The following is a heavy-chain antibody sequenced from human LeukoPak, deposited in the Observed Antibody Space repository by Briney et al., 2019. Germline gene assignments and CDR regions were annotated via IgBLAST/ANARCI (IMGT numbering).Heavy chain of an antibody. Sequence: GGSLRLSCAASGFTFSNHWMHWVRQVPGKGLEWVSSISSTSSYIYYADSVRGRFTISRDNAKNSLYLQMNSLRAEDTAVYYCAELGITMIGGVWGKGTTVTISS. V-gene: IGHV3-21*01. J-gene: IGHJ6*04. CDR1: GFTFSNHW. CDR3: AELGITMIGGV. CDR2: ISSTSSYI. D-gene: IGHD3-10*02.